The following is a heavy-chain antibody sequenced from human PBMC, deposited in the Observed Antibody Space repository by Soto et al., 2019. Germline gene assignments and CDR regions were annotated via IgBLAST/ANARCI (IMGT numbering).Heavy chain of an antibody. V-gene: IGHV1-18*01. CDR2: ISAHNGNT. Sequence: QVHLVQSGAEVKKPGASVKVSCKGSGYVFTTYGITWVRQAPGQGLEWMAWISAHNGNTNYAQKLQGRVTVTRDTSTSTAYMELRSRRSDDTAVYYCARGRYGDYWGQGALVTVSS. CDR3: ARGRYGDY. J-gene: IGHJ4*02. D-gene: IGHD1-1*01. CDR1: GYVFTTYG.